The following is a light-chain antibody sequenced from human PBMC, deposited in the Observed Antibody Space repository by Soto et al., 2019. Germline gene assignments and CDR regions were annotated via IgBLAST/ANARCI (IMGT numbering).Light chain of an antibody. Sequence: EIVLTQSPGTLSLSPGERATLSCRASQRVSSTYLAWYQQNPGQAPRLLIYGASSRATGIPDRFSGSASGTDFTLTFHRLEPEDFAIYYFHQYGDSRTFGQGTKLEIK. CDR3: HQYGDSRT. CDR1: QRVSSTY. J-gene: IGKJ2*01. CDR2: GAS. V-gene: IGKV3-20*01.